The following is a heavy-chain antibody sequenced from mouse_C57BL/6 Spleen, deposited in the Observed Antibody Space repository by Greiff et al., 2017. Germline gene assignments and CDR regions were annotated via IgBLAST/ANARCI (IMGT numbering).Heavy chain of an antibody. Sequence: QVQLKQSGAELVRPGASVTLSCKASGYTFTDYEMHWVKQTPVHGLEWIGAIDPETGGTAYNQKFKGKAILTADKSSSTAYMELRSLTSEDSAVYYCTSQIYYDPYYYAMDYWGQGTSVTVSS. J-gene: IGHJ4*01. CDR2: IDPETGGT. D-gene: IGHD2-4*01. CDR3: TSQIYYDPYYYAMDY. CDR1: GYTFTDYE. V-gene: IGHV1-15*01.